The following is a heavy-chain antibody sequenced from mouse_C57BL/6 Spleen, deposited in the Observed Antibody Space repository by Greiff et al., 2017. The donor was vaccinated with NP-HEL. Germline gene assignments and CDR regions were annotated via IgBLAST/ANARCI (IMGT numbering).Heavy chain of an antibody. CDR1: GFTFTDYY. CDR3: ARSYYYGSSSFAY. CDR2: FRNKANGYTT. J-gene: IGHJ3*01. Sequence: EVMLVESGGGLVQPGGSLSLSCAASGFTFTDYYMSWVRHPPGKALEWFGFFRNKANGYTTEYSASVKGRFTISRDNSPSILYMQMNALRAEDSATYYCARSYYYGSSSFAYWGQGTLVTVSA. V-gene: IGHV7-3*01. D-gene: IGHD1-1*01.